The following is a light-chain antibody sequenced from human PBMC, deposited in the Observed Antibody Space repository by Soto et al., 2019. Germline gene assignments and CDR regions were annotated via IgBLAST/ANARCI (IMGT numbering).Light chain of an antibody. J-gene: IGKJ4*01. CDR1: QSISSW. Sequence: IQMTQSPSALSASVGDRVTITCRASQSISSWLAWYQQKPGRAPKVLIYAASTLQSGVPSRFSGSGAGTDFPLTISSLEPDDSATYYCQQRMSSLTFGG. V-gene: IGKV1-5*01. CDR3: QQRMSSLT. CDR2: AAS.